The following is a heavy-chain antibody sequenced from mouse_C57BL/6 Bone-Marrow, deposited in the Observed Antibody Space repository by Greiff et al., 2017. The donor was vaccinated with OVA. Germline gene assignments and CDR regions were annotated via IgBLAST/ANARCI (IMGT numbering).Heavy chain of an antibody. CDR2: ISSGGSYT. CDR3: ARHGDYGSFFDY. D-gene: IGHD1-1*01. J-gene: IGHJ2*01. V-gene: IGHV5-6*01. CDR1: VFTFSSYG. Sequence: EVQVVESGGDLVKPGGSLKLSCAASVFTFSSYGMSWVRQTPDKRLEWVATISSGGSYTYYPDSVKGRFTISRDNAKNTLYLQMSSLKSEDTAMYYCARHGDYGSFFDYWGQGTTLTVSS.